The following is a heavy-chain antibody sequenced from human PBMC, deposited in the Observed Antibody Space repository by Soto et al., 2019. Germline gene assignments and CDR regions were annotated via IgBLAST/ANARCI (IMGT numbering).Heavy chain of an antibody. CDR2: ISYDGSNK. Sequence: VQLVESGGGLVQAGGSLRLSCAASGFTFSSYWMSWVRQVPGKGLEWVAVISYDGSNKYYADSVKGRFTISRDNSKNTLYLQMNSLRAEDTAVYYCARERIVVVVAASYFDYWGQGTLVTVSS. D-gene: IGHD2-15*01. CDR3: ARERIVVVVAASYFDY. CDR1: GFTFSSYW. J-gene: IGHJ4*02. V-gene: IGHV3-30-3*01.